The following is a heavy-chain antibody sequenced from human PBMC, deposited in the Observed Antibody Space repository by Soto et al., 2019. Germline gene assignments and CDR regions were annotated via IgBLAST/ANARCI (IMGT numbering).Heavy chain of an antibody. V-gene: IGHV5-51*01. CDR1: GYTFTSYW. CDR3: ARQDYYDSSDYYNGPFDLDY. Sequence: GESLKISCKGSGYTFTSYWIGWVRQMPGKGLEWMGIIYPGDSDTRYSSSFQGQVTISADKSISTAYLQWSSLKASDTAMYYCARQDYYDSSDYYNGPFDLDYWGQGTLVTVSS. D-gene: IGHD3-22*01. J-gene: IGHJ4*02. CDR2: IYPGDSDT.